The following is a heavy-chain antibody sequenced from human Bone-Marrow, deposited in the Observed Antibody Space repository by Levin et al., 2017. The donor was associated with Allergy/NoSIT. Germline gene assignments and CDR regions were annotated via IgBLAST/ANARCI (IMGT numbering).Heavy chain of an antibody. Sequence: GESLKISCAASGFTFSDYYMSWIRQAPGKGLEWVSYISSSGSTIYYADSVKGRFTISRDNAKNSLYLQMNSLRAEDTAVYYCARERWDSSGYYPYYFDYWGQGTLVTVSS. V-gene: IGHV3-11*01. J-gene: IGHJ4*02. CDR1: GFTFSDYY. CDR3: ARERWDSSGYYPYYFDY. D-gene: IGHD3-22*01. CDR2: ISSSGSTI.